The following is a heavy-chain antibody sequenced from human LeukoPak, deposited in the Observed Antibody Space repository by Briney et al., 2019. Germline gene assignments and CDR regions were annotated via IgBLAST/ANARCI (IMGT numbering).Heavy chain of an antibody. CDR1: GLTFSAAW. V-gene: IGHV3-15*01. Sequence: PGGSLRLSCAVSGLTFSAAWMSWVRQAPGKGLEWVGRIKRETDGGTIDYAAPVKGRFTISRDDSRNTLYLQMDSLKIEDTAVYYCTTDRYYDNSELQFQHWGQGTLVTVSS. CDR2: IKRETDGGTI. D-gene: IGHD3-22*01. J-gene: IGHJ1*01. CDR3: TTDRYYDNSELQFQH.